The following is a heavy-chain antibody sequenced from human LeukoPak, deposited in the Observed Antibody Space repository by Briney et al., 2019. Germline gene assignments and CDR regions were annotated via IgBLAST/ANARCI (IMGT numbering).Heavy chain of an antibody. CDR3: ARAAPYYYDSSGYSAFDS. D-gene: IGHD3-22*01. V-gene: IGHV3-48*02. J-gene: IGHJ3*02. CDR1: GFTFRSYS. CDR2: ICSTSSTI. Sequence: PGGSLRLSCAASGFTFRSYSMHWVRQATGKGLEWVSYICSTSSTIYYADSVKGRFTISRDNAKNSLYLQMNSLRDEDTAVYYCARAAPYYYDSSGYSAFDSWGQGTMVTVSA.